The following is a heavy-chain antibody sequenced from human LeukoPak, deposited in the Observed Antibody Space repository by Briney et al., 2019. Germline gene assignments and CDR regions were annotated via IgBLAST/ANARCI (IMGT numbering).Heavy chain of an antibody. CDR1: GFTVNNY. Sequence: GGSLRLSCAASGFTVNNYMNWVRQAPGKRLEWVSVIYSGDTTDYADSVKGRFTISRDTSKNTLYLQMNSLRADDTAVYYCARAAWYSSSWQEGYYFDYWGQGTLVTVSS. CDR3: ARAAWYSSSWQEGYYFDY. J-gene: IGHJ4*02. CDR2: IYSGDTT. D-gene: IGHD6-13*01. V-gene: IGHV3-53*01.